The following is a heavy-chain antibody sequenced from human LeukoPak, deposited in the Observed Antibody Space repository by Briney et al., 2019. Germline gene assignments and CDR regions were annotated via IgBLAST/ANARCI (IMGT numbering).Heavy chain of an antibody. V-gene: IGHV1-2*02. J-gene: IGHJ6*03. CDR3: ARDPGAAAGTDNYYYYYMDV. CDR2: INPNSGGT. CDR1: GYTFTGYY. Sequence: ASVKVSCKASGYTFTGYYMHWVRQAPGQGLEWMGWINPNSGGTNYAQKFQGRVTMTRDTSISTAYMELSRLRSDDTAVYYCARDPGAAAGTDNYYYYYMDVWGKGTTVTVSS. D-gene: IGHD6-13*01.